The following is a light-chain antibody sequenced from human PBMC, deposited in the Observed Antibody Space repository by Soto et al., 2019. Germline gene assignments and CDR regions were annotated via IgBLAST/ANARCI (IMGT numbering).Light chain of an antibody. CDR2: GVS. J-gene: IGLJ3*02. Sequence: QSALTQPRSVSGSPGQSVTISCTGTNSDVGGYNYVSWYQQYPGKAPKLMISGVSERPSGVPDRFSGSKSVNTASLTISGLQAEDEADYSCCSYVDTDTWVFGGGTKVTVL. CDR1: NSDVGGYNY. CDR3: CSYVDTDTWV. V-gene: IGLV2-11*01.